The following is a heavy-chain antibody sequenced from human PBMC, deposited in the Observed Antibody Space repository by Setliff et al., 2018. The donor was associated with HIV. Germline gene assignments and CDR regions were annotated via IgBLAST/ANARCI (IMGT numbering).Heavy chain of an antibody. Sequence: PGGSLRLSCAASGFTFSSYAMSWVRQAPGKGLEWVSAISGSGGSTYYADSVRGRFTISRDNAKNSLYLQMNSLRAEDTAVYYCARDPDGCSGGSCPRYYYYGMDVWGQGTTVTVSS. CDR3: ARDPDGCSGGSCPRYYYYGMDV. CDR1: GFTFSSYA. CDR2: ISGSGGST. V-gene: IGHV3-23*01. D-gene: IGHD2-15*01. J-gene: IGHJ6*02.